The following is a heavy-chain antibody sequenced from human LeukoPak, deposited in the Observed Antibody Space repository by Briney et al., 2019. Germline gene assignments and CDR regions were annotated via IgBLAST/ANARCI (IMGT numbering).Heavy chain of an antibody. D-gene: IGHD2-2*02. J-gene: IGHJ4*02. Sequence: GGSLRLSCAASGFTFSSYSMNWVRQAPGKGLEWVSSISSSSSYIYYADSVKGRFTISRDNAKNSLYLQMNSLRAEDTAVYYCARDPYCSSTSCYSYVYWGQGTLVTVSS. CDR3: ARDPYCSSTSCYSYVY. CDR1: GFTFSSYS. CDR2: ISSSSSYI. V-gene: IGHV3-21*01.